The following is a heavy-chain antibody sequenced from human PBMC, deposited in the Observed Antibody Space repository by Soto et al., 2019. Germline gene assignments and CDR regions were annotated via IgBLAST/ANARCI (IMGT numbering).Heavy chain of an antibody. CDR3: ARPYYYGSGSYSN. V-gene: IGHV4-39*01. Sequence: SETLSLTCTVSGGSISSSSYYWGWIRQPPGKGLEWIGSIYYSGSTYYNPSLKSRVTISVDTSKNQFSLKLSSVTAADTAVYYCARPYYYGSGSYSNWGQGTLVTVSS. CDR1: GGSISSSSYY. J-gene: IGHJ4*02. D-gene: IGHD3-10*01. CDR2: IYYSGST.